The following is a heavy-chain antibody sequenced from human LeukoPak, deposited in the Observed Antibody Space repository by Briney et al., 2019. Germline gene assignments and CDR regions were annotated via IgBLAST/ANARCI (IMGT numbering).Heavy chain of an antibody. CDR2: ISWDSGSI. Sequence: GGSLRLSCAASGFTFDDYAMHWVRQAPGKGLEWVSGISWDSGSIGYADSVKGRFTISRDNAKNSLYLQMNSLRAEDTALYYCAKDINYYGPGTYYHYYGMDVWGQGTTVTVSS. CDR3: AKDINYYGPGTYYHYYGMDV. V-gene: IGHV3-9*01. CDR1: GFTFDDYA. J-gene: IGHJ6*02. D-gene: IGHD3-10*01.